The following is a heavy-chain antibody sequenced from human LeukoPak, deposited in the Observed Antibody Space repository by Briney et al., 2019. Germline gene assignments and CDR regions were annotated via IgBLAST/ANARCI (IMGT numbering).Heavy chain of an antibody. D-gene: IGHD3-22*01. V-gene: IGHV4-39*01. Sequence: PSETLSLTCTVSGGSISSSSYYWGWIRQPPGKGLEWIGSIYYSGSTYYNPSLKSRVTISVDTSKNQFSLKLSSVTAADTAVYYCARAFNPNYYDSSGYLNWFDPWGQGTLVTVSS. CDR1: GGSISSSSYY. CDR3: ARAFNPNYYDSSGYLNWFDP. J-gene: IGHJ5*02. CDR2: IYYSGST.